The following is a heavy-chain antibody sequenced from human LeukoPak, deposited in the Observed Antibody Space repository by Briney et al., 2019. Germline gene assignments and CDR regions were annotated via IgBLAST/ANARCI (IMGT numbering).Heavy chain of an antibody. CDR3: ARDVGYDSSGSYPYYFDY. D-gene: IGHD3-22*01. J-gene: IGHJ4*02. CDR2: IKQDGGEK. Sequence: GGSLRLSCAASRFTFGSYWMAWVRQAPGTGLEWVANIKQDGGEKHYVDSVQGRFTISRDNAKNSLYLQMNSLRAEDTAVYYCARDVGYDSSGSYPYYFDYWGLGTLVTASS. V-gene: IGHV3-7*05. CDR1: RFTFGSYW.